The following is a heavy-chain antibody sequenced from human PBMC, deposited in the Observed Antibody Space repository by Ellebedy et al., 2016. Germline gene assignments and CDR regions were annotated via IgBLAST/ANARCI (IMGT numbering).Heavy chain of an antibody. J-gene: IGHJ4*02. Sequence: GESLKISXVSSGFTFSRYWMSCVRQAPGKGLEWVANIKEDGSQKYSVDSVKGRFIISRDNAKNSLFLDMNSLRAEDTAVYYCARDSASLLRQSCNDYWGRGTLVTVSS. CDR2: IKEDGSQK. V-gene: IGHV3-7*01. CDR1: GFTFSRYW. D-gene: IGHD2-15*01. CDR3: ARDSASLLRQSCNDY.